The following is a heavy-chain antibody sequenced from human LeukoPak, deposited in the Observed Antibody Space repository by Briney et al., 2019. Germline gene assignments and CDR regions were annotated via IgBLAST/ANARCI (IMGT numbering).Heavy chain of an antibody. Sequence: GGSLRLSCAASGFTFSSYSMNWVRQAPGKGLEWVSYISSSSSTIYYADSVKGRFTISRDNAKNSLYLQMNSLRAEDTAVYYCARDIYYDSSGYYGSVYWGQGALVTVSS. CDR1: GFTFSSYS. CDR3: ARDIYYDSSGYYGSVY. D-gene: IGHD3-22*01. V-gene: IGHV3-48*04. J-gene: IGHJ4*02. CDR2: ISSSSSTI.